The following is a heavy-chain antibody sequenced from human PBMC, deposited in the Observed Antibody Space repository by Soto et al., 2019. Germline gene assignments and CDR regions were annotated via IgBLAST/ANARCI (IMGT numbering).Heavy chain of an antibody. CDR3: AREYCSSTTCLKGDFYYSVDV. J-gene: IGHJ6*02. CDR1: GFTFSTYG. CDR2: VWYDGSNK. V-gene: IGHV3-33*01. D-gene: IGHD2-2*01. Sequence: QVQLVESGGGVVQPGRSLRLSCAASGFTFSTYGMHWVRQAPGKGLEWVAGVWYDGSNKNYADSVKGRFIISRDNPKNTLYLQMSSLSAEDTAVYYCAREYCSSTTCLKGDFYYSVDVWGQGTTVTVSS.